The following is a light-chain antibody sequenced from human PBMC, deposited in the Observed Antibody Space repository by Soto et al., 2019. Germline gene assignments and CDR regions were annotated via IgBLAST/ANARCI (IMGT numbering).Light chain of an antibody. CDR3: QQYGSSPPVT. V-gene: IGKV3-20*01. CDR2: GTS. J-gene: IGKJ5*01. CDR1: QSVSSSY. Sequence: EIVLTQSPGTLSLSPGERATLSCRASQSVSSSYLAWYQQKAGQAPRLLIYGTSGRATGIPDRFSGSGSGTDFTLTISRLEPEDFAVYYCQQYGSSPPVTFGQGTRLEIK.